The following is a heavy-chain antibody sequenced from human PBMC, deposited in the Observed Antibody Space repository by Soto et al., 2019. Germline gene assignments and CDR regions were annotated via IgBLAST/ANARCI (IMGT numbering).Heavy chain of an antibody. V-gene: IGHV4-39*01. Sequence: QLQLQESGPGLVKPSETLSLTCTVSGGSVSSSSYYWGWVRQPPGKGLEWIGSVYYSGSTYYNPSLASRVTISVDKSKNQFSLKLMSSSAADTAVYYCGRLEGLATISYYFDYWGQGALVTVSS. CDR1: GGSVSSSSYY. J-gene: IGHJ4*02. CDR3: GRLEGLATISYYFDY. CDR2: VYYSGST. D-gene: IGHD3-9*01.